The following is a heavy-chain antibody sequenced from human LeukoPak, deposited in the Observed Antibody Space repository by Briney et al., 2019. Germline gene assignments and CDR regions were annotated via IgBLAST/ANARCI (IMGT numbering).Heavy chain of an antibody. CDR1: GFAFSSYA. CDR3: AKASLRYFDWFSDY. J-gene: IGHJ4*02. CDR2: ISYDGSNK. Sequence: GGSLRLSCAASGFAFSSYAMHWVRPAPGKGLEWVAVISYDGSNKYYADSVKGRFTISRDNSRNTLRLQMNSLRAEDTAVYSCAKASLRYFDWFSDYWGQGTLVTVSS. V-gene: IGHV3-30*18. D-gene: IGHD3-9*01.